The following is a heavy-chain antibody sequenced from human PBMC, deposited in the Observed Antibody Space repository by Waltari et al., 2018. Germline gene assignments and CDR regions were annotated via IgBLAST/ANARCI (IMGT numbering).Heavy chain of an antibody. Sequence: QVQLVQSGAEVKKPGSSVTVSCKASGGTFSRYAISWVRPAPGQGLEWMGGIIPIFGTANYAQKFQGRVTITTDESTSTAYMELSSLRSEDTAVYYCARGNLRGSYFPYDAFDIWGQGTMVTVSS. CDR3: ARGNLRGSYFPYDAFDI. CDR2: IIPIFGTA. J-gene: IGHJ3*02. V-gene: IGHV1-69*05. CDR1: GGTFSRYA. D-gene: IGHD1-26*01.